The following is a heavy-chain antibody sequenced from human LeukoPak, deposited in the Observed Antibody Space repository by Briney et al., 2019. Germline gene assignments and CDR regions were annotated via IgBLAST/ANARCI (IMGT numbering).Heavy chain of an antibody. CDR2: ISDSGGTT. CDR3: AKRGVVIRVILVGFHKQAYYFES. J-gene: IGHJ4*02. CDR1: GITLSNYG. D-gene: IGHD3-22*01. V-gene: IGHV3-23*01. Sequence: GGSLRLSCVVSGITLSNYGMSWVRQAPGKGLEWVAGISDSGGTTNYADSVKGRFTVSRDNPKNTLYLQMNSLRAEDTAVYFCAKRGVVIRVILVGFHKQAYYFESWGQGVLVTVS.